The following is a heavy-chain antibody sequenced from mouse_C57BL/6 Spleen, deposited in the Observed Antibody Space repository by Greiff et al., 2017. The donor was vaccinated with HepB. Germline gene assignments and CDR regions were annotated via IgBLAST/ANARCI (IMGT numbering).Heavy chain of an antibody. J-gene: IGHJ1*03. CDR3: ARGGNYRYFDV. CDR2: IYPGDGDT. Sequence: VQLQQSGPELVKPGASVKISCKASGYAFSSSWMNWVKQRPGKGLEWIGRIYPGDGDTNYNGKFKGKATLTADKPSSTAYMQLSRLTSEDSAVYCCARGGNYRYFDVWGTRTTVTVSS. CDR1: GYAFSSSW. V-gene: IGHV1-82*01. D-gene: IGHD1-1*02.